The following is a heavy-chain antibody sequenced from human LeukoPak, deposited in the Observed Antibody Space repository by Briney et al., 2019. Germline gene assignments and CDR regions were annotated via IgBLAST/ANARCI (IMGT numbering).Heavy chain of an antibody. D-gene: IGHD2-2*01. CDR1: GFTFSSSA. CDR2: ISYDGSNK. Sequence: GGSLRLSCAASGFTFSSSAMHWVRQAPGKGLEWVAVISYDGSNKYYADSVKGRFTISRDNSKNTLNLQMNSLRTEDTAVYYCAPRVGSTSPFDYWGQGTLVTVSS. J-gene: IGHJ4*02. V-gene: IGHV3-30-3*01. CDR3: APRVGSTSPFDY.